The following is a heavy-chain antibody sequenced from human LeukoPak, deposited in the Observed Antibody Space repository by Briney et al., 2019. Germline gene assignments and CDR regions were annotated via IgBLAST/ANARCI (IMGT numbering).Heavy chain of an antibody. J-gene: IGHJ3*02. CDR1: GGSINSYY. CDR2: IYNSETI. D-gene: IGHD6-6*01. CDR3: VRVGGASSILSAFDI. Sequence: ASETLSLTCTVSGGSINSYYWSWIRQPPGKGLEWIGYIYNSETINYNPSLTSRVTISLDTSKNQVSLKLTSVTAADTAVYYCVRVGGASSILSAFDIWGQGTMVTVAS. V-gene: IGHV4-59*01.